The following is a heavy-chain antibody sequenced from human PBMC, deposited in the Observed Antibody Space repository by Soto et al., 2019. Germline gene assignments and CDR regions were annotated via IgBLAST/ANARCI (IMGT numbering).Heavy chain of an antibody. CDR2: IYYSGST. D-gene: IGHD5-12*01. Sequence: PSETLSLTCTVSGGSISSYYWSWIRQPPGKGLEWIGYIYYSGSTNYSPSLKSRVTISVGTSKNQFSLKLSSVTAADTAVYYCARGKYSGYDLDYWGQGTLVTVSS. J-gene: IGHJ4*02. V-gene: IGHV4-59*01. CDR3: ARGKYSGYDLDY. CDR1: GGSISSYY.